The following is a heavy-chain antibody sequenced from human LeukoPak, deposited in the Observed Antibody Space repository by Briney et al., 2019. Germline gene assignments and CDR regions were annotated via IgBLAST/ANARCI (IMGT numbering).Heavy chain of an antibody. CDR3: ATEMYYDFWSGYYRFVDAFDI. CDR2: IYTSGST. D-gene: IGHD3-3*01. J-gene: IGHJ3*02. Sequence: SETLSLTCTVSGGSISSGSYYWSWIRQHAGKGLEWIGRIYTSGSTNYNPSLKSRVTISVDTSKNQFSLKLSSVTAADTAVYYCATEMYYDFWSGYYRFVDAFDIWGQGTMVTVSS. V-gene: IGHV4-61*02. CDR1: GGSISSGSYY.